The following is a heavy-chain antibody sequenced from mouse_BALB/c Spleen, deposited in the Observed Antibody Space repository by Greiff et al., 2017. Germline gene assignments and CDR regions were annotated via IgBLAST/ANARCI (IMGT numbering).Heavy chain of an antibody. V-gene: IGHV2-6-7*01. Sequence: VKLVESGPGLVAPSQSLSITCTVSGFSLTGYGVNWVRQPPGKGLEWLGMIWGDGSTDYNSALKSRLSISKDNSKSQVFLKMNSLQTDDTARYYCARDQGYGNYDYYAMDYWGQGTSVTVSS. CDR2: IWGDGST. CDR1: GFSLTGYG. J-gene: IGHJ4*01. D-gene: IGHD2-1*01. CDR3: ARDQGYGNYDYYAMDY.